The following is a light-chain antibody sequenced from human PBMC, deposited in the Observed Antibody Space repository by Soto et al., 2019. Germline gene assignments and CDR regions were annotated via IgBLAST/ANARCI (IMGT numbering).Light chain of an antibody. J-gene: IGLJ2*01. CDR1: SGSIASNY. CDR2: EDN. V-gene: IGLV6-57*04. CDR3: QSYDSSNQRVV. Sequence: NFMLTQPHSVSESPGKTVTISCTRSSGSIASNYVQWYQQRPGSAPTTVIYEDNQRPSAGPDRFSGSIDSSSNSASLTISGLKTEDEADYYCQSYDSSNQRVVFGGGTKLTVL.